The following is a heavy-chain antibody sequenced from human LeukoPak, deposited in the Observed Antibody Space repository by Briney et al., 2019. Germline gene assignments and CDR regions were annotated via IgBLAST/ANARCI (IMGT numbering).Heavy chain of an antibody. CDR3: ARDAEQQQVPAPGASFDP. Sequence: ASVKVSCKASGYTFTSYAMHWVRQAPGQRLEWMGWINAGNGNTKYSQKFQGRVTITRDTSASTAYMELSSLRSEDTAVYYCARDAEQQQVPAPGASFDPWGQGTLVTVSS. J-gene: IGHJ5*02. CDR1: GYTFTSYA. V-gene: IGHV1-3*01. CDR2: INAGNGNT. D-gene: IGHD6-13*01.